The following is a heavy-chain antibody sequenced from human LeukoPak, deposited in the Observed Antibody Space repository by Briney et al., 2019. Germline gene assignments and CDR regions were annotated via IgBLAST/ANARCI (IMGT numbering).Heavy chain of an antibody. CDR2: IYYSGST. CDR1: GGSISSGGYY. J-gene: IGHJ4*02. Sequence: SETLSLTCTVSGGSISSGGYYWSWIRQHPGKGLEWIGYIYYSGSTYYNPSLKSRVTISVDTSKNQFSLKLSSVTAADTAVYYCARVRYYDILTGYPFDYWGQGTLVTVSS. CDR3: ARVRYYDILTGYPFDY. D-gene: IGHD3-9*01. V-gene: IGHV4-31*03.